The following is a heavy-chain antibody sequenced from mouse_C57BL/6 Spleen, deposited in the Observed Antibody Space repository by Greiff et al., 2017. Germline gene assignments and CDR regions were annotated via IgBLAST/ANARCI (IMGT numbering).Heavy chain of an antibody. D-gene: IGHD2-4*01. J-gene: IGHJ3*01. CDR2: ISSGSSTI. V-gene: IGHV5-17*01. Sequence: EVQLQESGGGLVKPGGSLKLSCAASGFTFSDYGMHWVRQAPEKGLEWVAYISSGSSTIYYADTVKGRFTISRDNAKNTLFLQMTSLRSEDTAMYYCARGGYDYPFAYWGQGTLVTVSA. CDR1: GFTFSDYG. CDR3: ARGGYDYPFAY.